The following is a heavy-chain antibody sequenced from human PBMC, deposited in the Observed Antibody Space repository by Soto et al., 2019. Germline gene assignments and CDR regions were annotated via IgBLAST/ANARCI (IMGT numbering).Heavy chain of an antibody. V-gene: IGHV1-69*01. Sequence: QVQLVQSGAEVKKPGSSVKVSCKASGGTFSSYAISWVRQAPGQGLEWMGGIIPIFGTANYAQKFQGRVTITADESTRTASMELSSLRSEDKAVYYCGTSRNDYGGNGACDYWGQGTLVTVSS. CDR3: GTSRNDYGGNGACDY. CDR1: GGTFSSYA. D-gene: IGHD4-17*01. J-gene: IGHJ4*02. CDR2: IIPIFGTA.